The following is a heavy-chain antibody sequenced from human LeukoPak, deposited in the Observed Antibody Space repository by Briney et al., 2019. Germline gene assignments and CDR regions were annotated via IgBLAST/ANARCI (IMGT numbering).Heavy chain of an antibody. CDR1: GYTFTDYY. V-gene: IGHV1-2*02. Sequence: ASVKVSCKASGYTFTDYYMHWVRQAPGQGLEWMGWINPNSDGTNYAQNFQGRVTMTRDTSISTAYVELSGLTSDDTAVYYCARGLVAAVGRFDYWGQGTLVTVSS. D-gene: IGHD6-13*01. CDR3: ARGLVAAVGRFDY. CDR2: INPNSDGT. J-gene: IGHJ4*02.